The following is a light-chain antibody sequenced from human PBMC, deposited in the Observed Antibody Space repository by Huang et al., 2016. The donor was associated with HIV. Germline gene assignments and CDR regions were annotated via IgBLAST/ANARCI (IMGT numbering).Light chain of an antibody. CDR3: LQHKNFHAPT. V-gene: IGKV1-17*03. CDR1: QDIYNY. CDR2: GAS. J-gene: IGKJ1*01. Sequence: DIQLTQSPSAMAASVGDRVIITCRATQDIYNYLAWFWQQPGKAHKRLIYGASSLQTGVPWRFSGSGSGTEFTLTINNLQPEDSATYFCLQHKNFHAPTFGQGTKVEIK.